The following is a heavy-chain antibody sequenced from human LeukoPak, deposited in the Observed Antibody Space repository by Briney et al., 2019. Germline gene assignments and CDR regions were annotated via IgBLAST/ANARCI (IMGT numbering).Heavy chain of an antibody. CDR3: ARVRYSSSWYGINWFDP. J-gene: IGHJ5*02. CDR2: INHSGST. Sequence: PSETLSLTCAVYGGSFSGYYWSWIRQPPGKGLEWIGEINHSGSTNYNPSLKSRVTISVDTSKNQFSLKLSSVTAADTAVYYCARVRYSSSWYGINWFDPWGQGTLVTVSS. CDR1: GGSFSGYY. V-gene: IGHV4-34*01. D-gene: IGHD6-13*01.